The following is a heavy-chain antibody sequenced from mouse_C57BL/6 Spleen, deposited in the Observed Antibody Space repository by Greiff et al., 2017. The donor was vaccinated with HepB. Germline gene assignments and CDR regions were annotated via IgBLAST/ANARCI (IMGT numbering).Heavy chain of an antibody. V-gene: IGHV1-61*01. J-gene: IGHJ2*01. Sequence: QVQLQQPGAELVRPGSSVKLSCKASGYTFTSYWMDWVKQRPGQGLEWIGNIYPSDSETHYNQKFKDKATLTVDKSSSTAYMQLSSLASEDSAVYYCAQLGEGDYWGQGTTLTVSS. CDR3: AQLGEGDY. CDR1: GYTFTSYW. D-gene: IGHD4-1*01. CDR2: IYPSDSET.